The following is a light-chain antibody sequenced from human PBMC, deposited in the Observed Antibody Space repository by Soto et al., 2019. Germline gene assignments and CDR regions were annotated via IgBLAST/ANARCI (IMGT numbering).Light chain of an antibody. V-gene: IGLV2-14*01. CDR2: QVS. CDR3: STYTGSNTPYV. Sequence: QSVLTQPASVSGSPGQSISISCTGATSDIGNYNYFSWYQQHPGKAPKLIIYQVSNRPSGVSNRFSGSKSGNTASQTISGLQADDEADYYCSTYTGSNTPYVFGTGTKVTVL. CDR1: TSDIGNYNY. J-gene: IGLJ1*01.